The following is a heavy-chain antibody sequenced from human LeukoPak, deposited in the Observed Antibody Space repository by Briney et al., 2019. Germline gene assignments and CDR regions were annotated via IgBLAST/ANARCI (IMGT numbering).Heavy chain of an antibody. J-gene: IGHJ4*02. V-gene: IGHV3-23*01. Sequence: GGSLRLSCAASQFTFSNYAMSWVRQAPGKGLEWVSAISGGGHTTYYADSVKGRFTISRDNAKNSLYLQMNSLRAEDTAVYYCARDSYYGDYVDNWGQGTLVTVSS. CDR3: ARDSYYGDYVDN. CDR2: ISGGGHTT. D-gene: IGHD4-17*01. CDR1: QFTFSNYA.